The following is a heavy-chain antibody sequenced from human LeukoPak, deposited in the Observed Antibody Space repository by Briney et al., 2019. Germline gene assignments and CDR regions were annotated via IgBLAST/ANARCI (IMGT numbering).Heavy chain of an antibody. CDR2: IIPIFGTA. CDR1: GGTFSSYA. V-gene: IGHV1-69*13. D-gene: IGHD1-7*01. Sequence: SVKVSCKASGGTFSSYAICWVRQAPGQGLEWMGGIIPIFGTANYAQKFQGRVTITADESTSTAYMELSSLRSEDTAVYYCARVELTGWYFDLWGRGTLVTVSS. CDR3: ARVELTGWYFDL. J-gene: IGHJ2*01.